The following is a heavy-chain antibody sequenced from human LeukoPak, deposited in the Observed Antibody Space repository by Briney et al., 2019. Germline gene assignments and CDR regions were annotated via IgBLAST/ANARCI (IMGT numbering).Heavy chain of an antibody. CDR1: GGSFSGYY. D-gene: IGHD4/OR15-4a*01. CDR2: INHSGST. V-gene: IGHV4-34*01. J-gene: IGHJ6*02. CDR3: ARGRARLLGMDV. Sequence: SETLSLTCAVYGGSFSGYYWSWIRQPPGKGLEWIGEINHSGSTNYNPSLKSRVTISVDTSKNQFPLKLSSVTAADTAVYYCARGRARLLGMDVWGQGTTVTVSS.